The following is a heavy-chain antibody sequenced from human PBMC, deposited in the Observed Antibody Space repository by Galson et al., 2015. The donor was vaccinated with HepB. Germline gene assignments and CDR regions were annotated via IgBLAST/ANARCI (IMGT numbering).Heavy chain of an antibody. CDR3: ARDAPYYDILTGPPDY. V-gene: IGHV1-2*06. CDR1: GYTFAVSY. CDR2: INPNRGGT. D-gene: IGHD3-9*01. Sequence: SVKVSCKASGYTFAVSYIHWVRQAPGQGLEWMGRINPNRGGTSYAPKFRGRVTMTRDTSISTAYMELSRLTSDDTAVYYCARDAPYYDILTGPPDYWGQGTLVTVSS. J-gene: IGHJ4*02.